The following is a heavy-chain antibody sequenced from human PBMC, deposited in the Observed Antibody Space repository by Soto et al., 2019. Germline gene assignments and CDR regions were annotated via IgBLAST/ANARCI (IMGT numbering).Heavy chain of an antibody. CDR2: ISGSGGST. Sequence: GGSLRLSCAASGFTFSSYAMSWVRQAPGKGLEWVSAISGSGGSTYYADSVKGRFTLSRDNSKNTPYLQMNSLRAEATAVYYCAKRIGQYSSSSTNWFDPWGQGTLVTVSS. CDR3: AKRIGQYSSSSTNWFDP. V-gene: IGHV3-23*01. CDR1: GFTFSSYA. D-gene: IGHD6-6*01. J-gene: IGHJ5*02.